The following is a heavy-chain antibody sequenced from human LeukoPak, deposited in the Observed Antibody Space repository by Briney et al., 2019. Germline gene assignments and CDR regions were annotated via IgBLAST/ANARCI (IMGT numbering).Heavy chain of an antibody. V-gene: IGHV1-18*01. Sequence: ASVKVSCKASGYTFTSYGISWVRQAPGQGLEWMGWISAYNGNTNYAQKLQGRVTITADKSTSTAYMELSSLRSEDTAVYYCARERLRLGELSQNWFDPRGQGTLVTVSS. CDR2: ISAYNGNT. CDR1: GYTFTSYG. J-gene: IGHJ5*02. CDR3: ARERLRLGELSQNWFDP. D-gene: IGHD3-16*02.